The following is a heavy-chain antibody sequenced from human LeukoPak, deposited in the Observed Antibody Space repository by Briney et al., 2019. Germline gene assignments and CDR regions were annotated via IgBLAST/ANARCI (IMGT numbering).Heavy chain of an antibody. CDR1: GFTFSSYS. Sequence: GGSLRLSCAASGFTFSSYSMSWVRQAPGKGPEWVANIKEDGGRTYYVDSVKGRFTISRDNAKNSLYLHMNSLRVEDTAMYYCAREIPRGQTDLDYWGQGTLVTVSS. V-gene: IGHV3-7*01. J-gene: IGHJ4*02. D-gene: IGHD2-2*02. CDR2: IKEDGGRT. CDR3: AREIPRGQTDLDY.